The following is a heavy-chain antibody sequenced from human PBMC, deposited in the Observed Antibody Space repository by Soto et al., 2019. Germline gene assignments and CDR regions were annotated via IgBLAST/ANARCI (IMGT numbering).Heavy chain of an antibody. CDR3: AKGLEVGVLHYGMHV. J-gene: IGHJ6*02. Sequence: PXGSLILACLSYGSAVRCYGMHWVRQAPGKGLEWVAVISYDGNKKYYADSVKGRFTVSRDNSKTTVFLQMSSLRAEDTAVYYCAKGLEVGVLHYGMHVWGQGPTVTV. CDR2: ISYDGNKK. CDR1: GSAVRCYG. D-gene: IGHD3-16*01. V-gene: IGHV3-30*18.